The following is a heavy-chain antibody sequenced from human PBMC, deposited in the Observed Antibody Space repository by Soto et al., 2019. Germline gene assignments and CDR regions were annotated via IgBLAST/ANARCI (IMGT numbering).Heavy chain of an antibody. Sequence: VQFVQSGAELKKPGSSVRVSCRASGGTIKTYILSWVRQAPGQGLEWMGAFIPSFPAPNFAQRFKGRLTLTADDSTNTGFMELSGLRPEDTALYFCATGEVVPSFPNWLDTWGQGTQVIVSS. CDR3: ATGEVVPSFPNWLDT. CDR2: FIPSFPAP. V-gene: IGHV1-69*12. J-gene: IGHJ5*02. D-gene: IGHD2-21*01. CDR1: GGTIKTYI.